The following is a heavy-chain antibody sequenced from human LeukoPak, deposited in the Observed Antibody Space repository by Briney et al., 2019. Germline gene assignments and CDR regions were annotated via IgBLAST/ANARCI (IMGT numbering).Heavy chain of an antibody. V-gene: IGHV3-30*18. CDR3: AKLSAVAGTVGY. CDR2: ISYDGSNK. J-gene: IGHJ4*02. D-gene: IGHD6-19*01. Sequence: PGRSLRLSCAASGFTFSSYGMHWVRQAPGKGLEWVAVISYDGSNKYYADSVKGRFTISRDNSKNTLYLQMNSLRAEDTAVYYCAKLSAVAGTVGYWGQGTLVTVSS. CDR1: GFTFSSYG.